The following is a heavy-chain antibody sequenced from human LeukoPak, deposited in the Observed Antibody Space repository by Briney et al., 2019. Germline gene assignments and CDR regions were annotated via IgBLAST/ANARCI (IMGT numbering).Heavy chain of an antibody. CDR1: GFTFSSNV. CDR2: IPASGGST. D-gene: IGHD6-13*01. Sequence: GGSLRLSCGASGFTFSSNVMIWVRQAPGKGLEWVSSIPASGGSTYYADSVKGRFTISRDNSKNSLYLQMNSLRAEDTAVYYCARDPRRQQLVLFQHWGQGTLVTVSS. J-gene: IGHJ1*01. CDR3: ARDPRRQQLVLFQH. V-gene: IGHV3-23*01.